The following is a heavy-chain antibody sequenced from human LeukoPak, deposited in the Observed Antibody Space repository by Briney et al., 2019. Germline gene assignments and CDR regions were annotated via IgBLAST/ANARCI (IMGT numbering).Heavy chain of an antibody. CDR3: AKDGLSSSGMDY. D-gene: IGHD3-22*01. Sequence: GGSLRLSCAASGFTFSSYAMAWVRQAPGKGLEWVSAISTGGGSAYYADSVKGRFTISRDNSKNTLCLQMNSLRVEDTAVYYCAKDGLSSSGMDYWGQGTLVTVSS. CDR1: GFTFSSYA. J-gene: IGHJ4*02. CDR2: ISTGGGSA. V-gene: IGHV3-23*01.